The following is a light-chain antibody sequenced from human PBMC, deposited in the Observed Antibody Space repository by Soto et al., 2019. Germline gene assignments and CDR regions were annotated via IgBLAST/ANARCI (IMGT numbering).Light chain of an antibody. J-gene: IGLJ2*01. V-gene: IGLV2-14*03. Sequence: QSALTQPASVSGSPGQSITISCTGTSSDVGRYNYVSWYQQHPGKAPRLMIFDVSNRPSGVSNRFSGSKSGNTASLTISGLQAEDGADYYCTSYTPTNTLVFGGGTQLTVL. CDR3: TSYTPTNTLV. CDR1: SSDVGRYNY. CDR2: DVS.